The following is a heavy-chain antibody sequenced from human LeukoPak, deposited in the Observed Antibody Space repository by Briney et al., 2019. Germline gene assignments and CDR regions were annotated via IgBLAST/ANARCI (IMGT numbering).Heavy chain of an antibody. D-gene: IGHD6-13*01. CDR3: ARGGIAAAGSHLYFDY. J-gene: IGHJ4*02. Sequence: SETLSLTCAVYGGSFSGYYWSWIRQPSGKGLEWIGEINHSGSTNYNPSLKSRVTISVDTSKNQFSLKLSSVTAADTAVYYCARGGIAAAGSHLYFDYWGQGTLVTVSS. CDR2: INHSGST. CDR1: GGSFSGYY. V-gene: IGHV4-34*01.